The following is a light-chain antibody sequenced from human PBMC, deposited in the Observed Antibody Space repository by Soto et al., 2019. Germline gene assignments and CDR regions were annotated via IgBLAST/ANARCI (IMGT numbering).Light chain of an antibody. V-gene: IGKV3-15*01. CDR3: QQYNNWPLT. CDR1: QSVSSN. Sequence: EIVMTQSPATLSVSPGERATLSCRASQSVSSNLAWYQQKPGQAPRLLISSTRATGIPARFSGSGSGTEFTLTISSLQSEDFAVYYCQQYNNWPLTFGGGTKVEIK. J-gene: IGKJ4*01. CDR2: S.